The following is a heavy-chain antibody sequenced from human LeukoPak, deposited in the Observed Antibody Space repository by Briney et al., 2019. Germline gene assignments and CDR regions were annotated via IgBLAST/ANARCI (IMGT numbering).Heavy chain of an antibody. Sequence: GGSLRLSCAASGFTFSTYAMTWVRQAPGKGLQWVAVIWSDGSNHYYADSVKGRFTISRDNSNNMVYLQMNSLRVDDTGVYYCARDAQRGLDYSNSLAYWGQGVLVTVSS. CDR2: IWSDGSNH. D-gene: IGHD4-11*01. V-gene: IGHV3-33*08. J-gene: IGHJ4*02. CDR1: GFTFSTYA. CDR3: ARDAQRGLDYSNSLAY.